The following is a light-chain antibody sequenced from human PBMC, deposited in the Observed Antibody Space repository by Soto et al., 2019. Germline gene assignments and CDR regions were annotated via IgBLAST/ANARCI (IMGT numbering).Light chain of an antibody. Sequence: DIVLTQFPATLSLSPGERATLSCRASQSVNNYLAWYQQKPGQAPRLLISDASNRATGIPARFSGSGSGTDYTLTISSLDAEDFAVYYCQQRSDWPPLTFGGGTKVEIK. V-gene: IGKV3-11*01. CDR1: QSVNNY. CDR3: QQRSDWPPLT. CDR2: DAS. J-gene: IGKJ4*01.